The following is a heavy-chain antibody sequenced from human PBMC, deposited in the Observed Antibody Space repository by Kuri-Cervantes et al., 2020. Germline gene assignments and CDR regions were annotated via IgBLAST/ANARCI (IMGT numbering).Heavy chain of an antibody. V-gene: IGHV3-33*05. J-gene: IGHJ6*02. CDR1: GFTFSSYG. CDR3: ASDDYGMDV. Sequence: GGSLRLSCAASGFTFSSYGMYWVRQAPGKGLEWVAVISYDGSNKYYADSVKGRFTISRDNSKNTLYLQMNSLRAEDTAVYYCASDDYGMDVWGQGATVTVSS. CDR2: ISYDGSNK.